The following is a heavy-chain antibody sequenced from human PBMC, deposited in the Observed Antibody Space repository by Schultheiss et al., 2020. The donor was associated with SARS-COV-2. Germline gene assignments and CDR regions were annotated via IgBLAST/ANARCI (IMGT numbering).Heavy chain of an antibody. V-gene: IGHV3-23*01. CDR2: ISGSGGST. J-gene: IGHJ3*02. CDR3: ARVLHAFDI. Sequence: GGSLRLSCAASGFTFSSYAMSWVRQAPGKGLEWVSAISGSGGSTYYADSVKGRFTISRDNAKNSLYLQMNSLRAEDTAVYYCARVLHAFDIWGQGTMVTVSS. CDR1: GFTFSSYA.